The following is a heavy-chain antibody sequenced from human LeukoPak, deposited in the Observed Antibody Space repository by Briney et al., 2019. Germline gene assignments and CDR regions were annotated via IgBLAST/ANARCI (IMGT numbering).Heavy chain of an antibody. CDR3: ARVGVEQWLAASLGY. Sequence: ASVKVSCKASGGTFSSYAISWVRQAPGQGLEWMGGIIPIFGTANYAQKFQGRVTITADESTSTAYMELSSLRSEDTAVYYCARVGVEQWLAASLGYWGQGTLVTVPS. J-gene: IGHJ4*02. CDR1: GGTFSSYA. CDR2: IIPIFGTA. V-gene: IGHV1-69*13. D-gene: IGHD6-19*01.